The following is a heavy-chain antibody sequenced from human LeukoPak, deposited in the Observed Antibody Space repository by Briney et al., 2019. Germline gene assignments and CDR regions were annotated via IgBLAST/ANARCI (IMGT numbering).Heavy chain of an antibody. CDR3: ARDIRVRYMPMVRAVEYYQYHAMDV. D-gene: IGHD3-10*01. CDR1: GFTFRNYA. CDR2: ISHDGNKK. V-gene: IGHV3-30*03. J-gene: IGHJ6*02. Sequence: PGGSLRLSCVASGFTFRNYAMSWVRQAPGKGLEWVAFISHDGNKKYYADSVKGRFTVSRDSSKSTLFLQMDSLRRDDTAVYYCARDIRVRYMPMVRAVEYYQYHAMDVWGQGTTVTVYS.